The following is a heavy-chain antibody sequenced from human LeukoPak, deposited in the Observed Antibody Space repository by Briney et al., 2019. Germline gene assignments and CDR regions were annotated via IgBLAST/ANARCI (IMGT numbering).Heavy chain of an antibody. Sequence: SETLSLTCTVSGGSISSGGYYWSWIRQHPGKGLEWIGYIYYSGSTYYNPFLKSRVTISVDTSKNQSSLKLSSVTAADTAVYYCARDMTTVTYAFDIWGQGTMVTVSS. J-gene: IGHJ3*02. D-gene: IGHD4-11*01. CDR2: IYYSGST. V-gene: IGHV4-31*03. CDR3: ARDMTTVTYAFDI. CDR1: GGSISSGGYY.